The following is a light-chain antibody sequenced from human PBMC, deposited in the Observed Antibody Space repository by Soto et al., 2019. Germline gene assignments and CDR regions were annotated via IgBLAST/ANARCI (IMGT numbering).Light chain of an antibody. CDR1: QSISIW. V-gene: IGKV1-5*01. CDR3: QQYNSYRT. Sequence: DIQMTQSPPTLSASVGDRVTITCRARQSISIWLAWYQQKPGKAPKLLIYDASILKSGVPSRFSGSGSGTEFTLTIRSLQPDDFATYYCQQYNSYRTFGQGTKVDIK. J-gene: IGKJ1*01. CDR2: DAS.